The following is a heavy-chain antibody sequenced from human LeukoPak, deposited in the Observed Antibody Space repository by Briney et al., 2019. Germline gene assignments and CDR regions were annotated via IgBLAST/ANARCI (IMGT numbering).Heavy chain of an antibody. Sequence: GESLKISCKASGYSFTTYWIAWVRHMPGKGREWMGVIYPGDSDTRYSPSFKGQVTISADKSISIAYLQWSSLKASDTAMYYCARLPLYSGTNADPFDIWGQGTMVTVSS. D-gene: IGHD1-26*01. CDR2: IYPGDSDT. CDR1: GYSFTTYW. J-gene: IGHJ3*02. V-gene: IGHV5-51*01. CDR3: ARLPLYSGTNADPFDI.